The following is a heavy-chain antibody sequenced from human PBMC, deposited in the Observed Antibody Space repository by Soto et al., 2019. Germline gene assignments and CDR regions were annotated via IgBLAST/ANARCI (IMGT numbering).Heavy chain of an antibody. D-gene: IGHD6-19*01. CDR2: IYYSGST. Sequence: SETLSLTCTVSGGSISSGGYSWTWIRQPPGKGLEWIGYIYYSGSTNYNPSLKSRVTISVDTSKNQFSLKLSSVTAADTAVYYCARMGGSGYNIDYWGQGTLVTVSS. V-gene: IGHV4-61*08. CDR3: ARMGGSGYNIDY. CDR1: GGSISSGGYS. J-gene: IGHJ4*02.